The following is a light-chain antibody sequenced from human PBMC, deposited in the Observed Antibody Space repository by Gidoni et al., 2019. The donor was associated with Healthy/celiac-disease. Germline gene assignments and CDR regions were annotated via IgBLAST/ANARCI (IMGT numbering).Light chain of an antibody. CDR3: QQRSNWPPWT. V-gene: IGKV3-11*01. CDR1: QSVSSY. Sequence: EIVLTQSPATLSLSPGDRATLSCRASQSVSSYLAWYQQKPGQAPRLLIYDASNRATGIPARFSGSGSGTDFTLTISSLEPEDFAVYYCQQRSNWPPWTFGQXTKVEIK. CDR2: DAS. J-gene: IGKJ1*01.